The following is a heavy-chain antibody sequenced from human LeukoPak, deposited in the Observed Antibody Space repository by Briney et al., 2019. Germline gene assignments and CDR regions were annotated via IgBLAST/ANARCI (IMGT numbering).Heavy chain of an antibody. J-gene: IGHJ4*02. CDR2: ISSSSSSYI. D-gene: IGHD3-16*01. Sequence: GGSLRLSCAASGFTFSSYSMNWVRQAPGKGLEWVSSISSSSSSYIYYADSVKGRFTISRDNAKNSLYLQMNSLRAEDTAVYYCARVRSLGTLTDYWGQGTLVTVSS. CDR1: GFTFSSYS. CDR3: ARVRSLGTLTDY. V-gene: IGHV3-21*01.